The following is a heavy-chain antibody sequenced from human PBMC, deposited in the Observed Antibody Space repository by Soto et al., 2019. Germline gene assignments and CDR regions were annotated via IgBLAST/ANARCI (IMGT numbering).Heavy chain of an antibody. CDR1: GFTFSSYA. Sequence: GGSLRLSCAASGFTFSSYAMSWVRQAPGKGLEWVSAISGSGGSTYYADSVKGRFTISRDNSKNTLYLQMNSLRAEDTAVYYCARLIGDIVVVVAANHFDYWGQGTLVTVSS. D-gene: IGHD2-15*01. J-gene: IGHJ4*02. V-gene: IGHV3-23*01. CDR2: ISGSGGST. CDR3: ARLIGDIVVVVAANHFDY.